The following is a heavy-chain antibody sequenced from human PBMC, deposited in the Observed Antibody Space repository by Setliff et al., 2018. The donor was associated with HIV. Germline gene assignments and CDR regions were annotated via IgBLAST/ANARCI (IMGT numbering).Heavy chain of an antibody. D-gene: IGHD5-12*01. V-gene: IGHV5-51*01. CDR3: ATRLLGYSGLGC. Sequence: PGESLKISCQTSGYNFATYYITWVRQMPGKGLEWIGRINPGDSDTGYSPSFQGQVTISADKSISTTYLQWNSLKASDTAMYYCATRLLGYSGLGCWGQGTLVTVSS. CDR2: INPGDSDT. CDR1: GYNFATYY. J-gene: IGHJ4*02.